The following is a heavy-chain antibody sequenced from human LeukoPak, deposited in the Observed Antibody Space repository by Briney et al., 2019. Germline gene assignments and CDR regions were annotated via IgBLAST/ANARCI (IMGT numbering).Heavy chain of an antibody. CDR3: TREGAYDSGTYGAGDY. D-gene: IGHD3-10*01. V-gene: IGHV3-74*01. CDR1: GFNFSNYW. J-gene: IGHJ4*02. CDR2: LNTGGNST. Sequence: GGSLRLSSTASGFNFSNYWMHWVRQAPGKGLVWVSRLNTGGNSTIYADSVKGRFIISRDNAKSTLYLQMNSLRADDTGVYYCTREGAYDSGTYGAGDYWGQGTLVTVSS.